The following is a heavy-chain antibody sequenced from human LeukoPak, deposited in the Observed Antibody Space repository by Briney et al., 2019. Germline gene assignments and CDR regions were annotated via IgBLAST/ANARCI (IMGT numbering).Heavy chain of an antibody. CDR2: ISAYNGNT. V-gene: IGHV1-18*01. D-gene: IGHD6-19*01. CDR3: ARGSSGWYSVAY. J-gene: IGHJ4*02. CDR1: GYTFTSYS. Sequence: ASVKVSCKASGYTFTSYSISWVRQAPGQGLEWMGWISAYNGNTNYAQKLQGRVTMTTDTSTSTAYMELRSLRSEDTAVYYCARGSSGWYSVAYWGQGTLVTVSS.